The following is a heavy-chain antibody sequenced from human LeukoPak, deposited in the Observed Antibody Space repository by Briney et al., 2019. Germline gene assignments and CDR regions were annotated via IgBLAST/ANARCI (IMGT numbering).Heavy chain of an antibody. CDR1: GGSISSSNW. J-gene: IGHJ5*02. CDR3: ARLARRVVRGGNWFDP. V-gene: IGHV4-4*02. Sequence: PSGTLSLTCAVSGGSISSSNWWSWVRQPPGKGLEWIGEIYHSGSTNYNPSLKSRVTISVGKSKNQFSLKLTSVTAADTAVYYCARLARRVVRGGNWFDPWGQGTLVTVSS. CDR2: IYHSGST. D-gene: IGHD3-10*01.